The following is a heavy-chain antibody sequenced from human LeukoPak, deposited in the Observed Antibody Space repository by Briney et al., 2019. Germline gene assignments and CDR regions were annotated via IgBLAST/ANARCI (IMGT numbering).Heavy chain of an antibody. V-gene: IGHV3-64*01. J-gene: IGHJ4*02. CDR1: GFTFSSYA. CDR3: ARNPSV. CDR2: ISCNGGSI. Sequence: GGSLRLSCAASGFTFSSYAMHGVRQAPGKGLEYVSGISCNGGSIYYANSVKGRFTISRDNSKNTLYLQMGSLRTEDMARYYCARNPSVWGQGTLVTVSS.